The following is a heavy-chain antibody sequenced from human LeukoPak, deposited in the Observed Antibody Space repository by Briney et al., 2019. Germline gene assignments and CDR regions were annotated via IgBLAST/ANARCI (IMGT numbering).Heavy chain of an antibody. D-gene: IGHD5-24*01. CDR1: GFTFSSYW. CDR3: ARGGGYYFDH. Sequence: GGSLRLSCAASGFTFSSYWMNWVRLAPGKGLEWVANIKEDGSEKYYVDSVEGRFTISRDNAKNSLYLQMNSLRVEDTAVYYCARGGGYYFDHLGQGTLVTVSS. V-gene: IGHV3-7*01. CDR2: IKEDGSEK. J-gene: IGHJ4*02.